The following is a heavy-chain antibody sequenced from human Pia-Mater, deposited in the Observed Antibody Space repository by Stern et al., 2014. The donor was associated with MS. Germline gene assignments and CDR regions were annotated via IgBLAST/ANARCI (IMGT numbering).Heavy chain of an antibody. CDR1: GGSISSGGYY. D-gene: IGHD5/OR15-5a*01. Sequence: QLQLQESGPGLVKPSQTLSLTCTVSGGSISSGGYYWSWIRQHPGKGLEWIGYIYYSGRPYYNPSLKSRVTKSVDTSKNQFSLKLSSVTAADTAVYYCARALYPFFQHWGQGTLVTVSS. CDR3: ARALYPFFQH. CDR2: IYYSGRP. V-gene: IGHV4-31*03. J-gene: IGHJ1*01.